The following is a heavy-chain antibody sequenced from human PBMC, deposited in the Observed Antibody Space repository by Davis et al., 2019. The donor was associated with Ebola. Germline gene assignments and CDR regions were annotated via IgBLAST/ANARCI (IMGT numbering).Heavy chain of an antibody. CDR3: ARGMGATGDDAFDI. D-gene: IGHD1-26*01. Sequence: AASVKVSCKASGYTFTSYAMHWVRQAPGQRLEWMGWINGGNGNTRYAQKFQGRVTITRDTSASTAYMELSSLRSEDTAVYYCARGMGATGDDAFDIWGQGTMVTVSS. CDR1: GYTFTSYA. CDR2: INGGNGNT. J-gene: IGHJ3*02. V-gene: IGHV1-3*01.